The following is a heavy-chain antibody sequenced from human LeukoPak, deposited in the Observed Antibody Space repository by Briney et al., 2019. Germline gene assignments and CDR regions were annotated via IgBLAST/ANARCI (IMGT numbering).Heavy chain of an antibody. V-gene: IGHV3-21*01. CDR2: ISSSSYI. CDR3: ARDHRGGTYYYDSSGYYDY. J-gene: IGHJ4*02. D-gene: IGHD3-22*01. Sequence: GGSLRLSCAASGFTFSSYSMNWVRQAPGKGLEWVSSISSSSYIYYADSVKGRSTISRDNAKNSLYLQMNSLRDEDTAVYYCARDHRGGTYYYDSSGYYDYWGQGTLVTVSS. CDR1: GFTFSSYS.